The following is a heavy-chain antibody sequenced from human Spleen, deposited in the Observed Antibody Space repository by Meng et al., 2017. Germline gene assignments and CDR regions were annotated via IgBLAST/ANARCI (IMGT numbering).Heavy chain of an antibody. CDR1: GYTFTSYG. J-gene: IGHJ4*02. D-gene: IGHD5-12*01. V-gene: IGHV1-2*02. Sequence: ASVKVSCKASGYTFTSYGISWVRQAPGQGLEWMGWINPISGATKYAEKFQGRVTMTRDSSVTTAYMEVSSLKSDDTAVYYCARDQGGYVRKFDDWGQGTLVTVSS. CDR3: ARDQGGYVRKFDD. CDR2: INPISGAT.